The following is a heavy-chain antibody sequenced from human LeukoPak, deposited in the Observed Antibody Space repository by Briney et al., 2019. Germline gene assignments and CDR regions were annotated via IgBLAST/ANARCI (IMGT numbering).Heavy chain of an antibody. CDR2: IYPSGST. Sequence: SETLSLTCTVSGYSISSGYYWGWIRQPPGKGLEWIGRIYPSGSTYYNPSLKSRVTISVDTSKIQFSLKLSSVTAADTAVYYCARVPHCSGGSCAYYFDYWGQGTLVTVSS. J-gene: IGHJ4*02. D-gene: IGHD2-15*01. CDR1: GYSISSGYY. V-gene: IGHV4-38-2*02. CDR3: ARVPHCSGGSCAYYFDY.